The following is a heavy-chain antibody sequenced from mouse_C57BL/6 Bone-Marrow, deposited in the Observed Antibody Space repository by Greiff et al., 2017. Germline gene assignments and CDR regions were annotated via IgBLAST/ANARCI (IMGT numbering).Heavy chain of an antibody. J-gene: IGHJ2*01. D-gene: IGHD3-1*01. CDR3: ARQNSADY. V-gene: IGHV5-6*01. Sequence: EVMLVESGGDLVKPGGSLKLSCAASGFTFSSYGMSWVRQTPDKRLEWVATISSGGSYTYYPDSVKGRFTISRDNAKNTLYLQMSSLKSEDTAMYYCARQNSADYWGQGTTLTVSS. CDR2: ISSGGSYT. CDR1: GFTFSSYG.